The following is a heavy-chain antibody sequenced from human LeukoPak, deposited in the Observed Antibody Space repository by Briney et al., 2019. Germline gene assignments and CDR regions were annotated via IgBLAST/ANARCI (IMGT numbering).Heavy chain of an antibody. CDR2: IIPIFGTA. CDR1: GGTFSSYA. Sequence: SVKVSCKASGGTFSSYAISWVRQAPGQGLEWMGGIIPIFGTANYAQKFQGRVTITADKSTSTAYMELSSLRSEDTAVYYCARSSYCSSTSCYAGRDLFDPWGQGTLVTVSS. V-gene: IGHV1-69*06. J-gene: IGHJ5*02. D-gene: IGHD2-2*01. CDR3: ARSSYCSSTSCYAGRDLFDP.